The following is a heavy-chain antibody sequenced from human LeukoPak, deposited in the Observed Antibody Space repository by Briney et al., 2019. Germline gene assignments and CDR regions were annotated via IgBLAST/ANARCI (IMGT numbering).Heavy chain of an antibody. J-gene: IGHJ4*02. V-gene: IGHV1-8*02. Sequence: ASVKVSCKASGGTFSSYAINWVRQATGQGLEWMGWMNPNSGNTGYAQKFQGRVTMTRNTSISTAYMELSSLRSEDTAVYYCARDHYDSSGYNYWGQGTLVTVSS. D-gene: IGHD3-22*01. CDR1: GGTFSSYA. CDR2: MNPNSGNT. CDR3: ARDHYDSSGYNY.